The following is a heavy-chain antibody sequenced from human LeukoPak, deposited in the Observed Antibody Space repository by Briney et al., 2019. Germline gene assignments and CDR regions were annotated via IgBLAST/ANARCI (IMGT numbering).Heavy chain of an antibody. Sequence: SVKVSCKASGGTFSSYAISWVRQAPGQGLEWMGGIIPIFGTANYAQKFQGRVTITTDESTSTAYMELSSLRSEDTAVYYCARGADFWSGTIDWGQGTLVTVSS. CDR2: IIPIFGTA. CDR3: ARGADFWSGTID. D-gene: IGHD3-3*01. CDR1: GGTFSSYA. J-gene: IGHJ4*02. V-gene: IGHV1-69*05.